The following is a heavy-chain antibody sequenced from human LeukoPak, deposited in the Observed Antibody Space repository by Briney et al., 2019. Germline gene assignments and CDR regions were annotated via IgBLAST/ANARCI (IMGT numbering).Heavy chain of an antibody. CDR3: ARDQERYDFWSGYYPTVGYYYMDV. CDR2: INPNSGGT. J-gene: IGHJ6*03. Sequence: ASVKVSCKASGYTFTGYYMHWVRQAPGQGREWMGRINPNSGGTNYAQKFQGRVTMTRDTSISTAYMELSRLRSDDTAVYYCARDQERYDFWSGYYPTVGYYYMDVWGKGTTVTVSS. V-gene: IGHV1-2*06. CDR1: GYTFTGYY. D-gene: IGHD3-3*01.